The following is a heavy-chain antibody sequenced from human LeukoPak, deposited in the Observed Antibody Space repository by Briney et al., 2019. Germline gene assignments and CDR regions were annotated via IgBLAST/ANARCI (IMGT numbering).Heavy chain of an antibody. J-gene: IGHJ4*02. Sequence: GESLKISCKGSGYSFTSYWIGWVRQMPGKGLEWMGIINPDDSDTRYSPSFQGQVTISADKSITTAYMQWSSLKASDTAMYYCARRGEHNGLDYWGQGTLVTVSS. V-gene: IGHV5-51*01. CDR3: ARRGEHNGLDY. CDR1: GYSFTSYW. CDR2: INPDDSDT. D-gene: IGHD1/OR15-1a*01.